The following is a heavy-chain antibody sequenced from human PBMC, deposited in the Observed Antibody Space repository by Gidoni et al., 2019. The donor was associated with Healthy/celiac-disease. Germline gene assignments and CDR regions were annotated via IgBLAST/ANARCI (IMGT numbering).Heavy chain of an antibody. CDR3: ARARDYGGNDEFDY. Sequence: QVQLQESGPGLVKPSQTLSLTCTFSGGSISSGGYYWSWIRQHPGKGLEWIGYIYYSGSTYYNPALKSRVTISVDTSKNQFSLKLSSVTAADTAVDYCARARDYGGNDEFDYWGQGTLVTVSS. D-gene: IGHD4-17*01. J-gene: IGHJ4*02. CDR2: IYYSGST. CDR1: GGSISSGGYY. V-gene: IGHV4-31*03.